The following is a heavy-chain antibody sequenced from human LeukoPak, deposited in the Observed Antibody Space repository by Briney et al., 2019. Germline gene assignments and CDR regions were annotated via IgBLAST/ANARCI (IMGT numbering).Heavy chain of an antibody. CDR2: ISGSGDNT. CDR1: GFTFSNYA. V-gene: IGHV3-23*01. J-gene: IGHJ4*02. Sequence: PGGSLRLSCAASGFTFSNYAMSWVRQAPGKGLEWVSAISGSGDNTYYADSVKGRFTISRDNSKNTLYLQMNSLRAEDTAVYYCARRLFTGYSSGWYNGFDYWGQGTLVTVSS. CDR3: ARRLFTGYSSGWYNGFDY. D-gene: IGHD6-19*01.